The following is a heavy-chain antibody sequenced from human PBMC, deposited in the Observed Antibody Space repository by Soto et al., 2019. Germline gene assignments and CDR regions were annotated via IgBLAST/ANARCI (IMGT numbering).Heavy chain of an antibody. D-gene: IGHD3-10*01. CDR1: GFTFGTYA. V-gene: IGHV3-23*01. J-gene: IGHJ5*01. CDR3: ARRYGSGRYDWFDS. Sequence: EVQLLESGGGLVQRGGSLRLSCSASGFTFGTYAMNWVRQAPGKGLEWVSGISGSGSRTYYADSVKGRFTISRDNSENTVDLQMTSCRANDTALYSCARRYGSGRYDWFDSWGLGALVTVSS. CDR2: ISGSGSRT.